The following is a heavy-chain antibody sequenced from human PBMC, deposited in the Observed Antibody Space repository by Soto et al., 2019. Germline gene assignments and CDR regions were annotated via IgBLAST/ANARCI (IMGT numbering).Heavy chain of an antibody. CDR3: ARAGSEDVGYYYGMDV. J-gene: IGHJ6*02. D-gene: IGHD3-10*01. CDR2: INPNSGGT. Sequence: GASVKVSCKASGYTFTGYYMHWVRQAPGQGLEWMGWINPNSGGTNYAQKFQGWVTMTRDTSISTAYMELSRLRSDDTAVYYCARAGSEDVGYYYGMDVWGQGTTVTVSS. CDR1: GYTFTGYY. V-gene: IGHV1-2*04.